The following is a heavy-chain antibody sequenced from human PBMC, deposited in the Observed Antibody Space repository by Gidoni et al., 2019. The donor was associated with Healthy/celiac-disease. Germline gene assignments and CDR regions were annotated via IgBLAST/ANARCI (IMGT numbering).Heavy chain of an antibody. Sequence: VHLVHSVAEVKKPGSSLKVSCKASEATFISYAISWVRQAPGQGLEWMGGIIPIIGTEEYAQKFQGRVTITEDESTSTVYMELSSLRSEDTDDYYCARPVIAAAGPRNYYGTDDWGQGTTVTVSS. J-gene: IGHJ6*02. CDR2: IIPIIGTE. V-gene: IGHV1-69*01. CDR1: EATFISYA. CDR3: ARPVIAAAGPRNYYGTDD. D-gene: IGHD6-13*01.